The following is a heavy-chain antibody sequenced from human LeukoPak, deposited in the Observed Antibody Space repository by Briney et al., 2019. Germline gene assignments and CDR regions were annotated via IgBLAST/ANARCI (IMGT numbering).Heavy chain of an antibody. V-gene: IGHV1-69*06. CDR1: GGTFSSYA. CDR2: IIPIFGTA. J-gene: IGHJ3*02. D-gene: IGHD4-17*01. CDR3: ARGYGDYVSEHAFDI. Sequence: SVKVSCKASGGTFSSYAISWVRQAPGQGLELMGGIIPIFGTANYAQKFQGRVTITADKSTSTAYMDLSRARSEDTAVYYCARGYGDYVSEHAFDIWGQGTMVTVSS.